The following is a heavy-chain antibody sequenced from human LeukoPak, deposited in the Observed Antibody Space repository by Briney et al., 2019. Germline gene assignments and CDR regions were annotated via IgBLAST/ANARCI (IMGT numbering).Heavy chain of an antibody. Sequence: GGSLRLSCAASGFNFDTYNMNWVRQAPGRGLEWVSSISSTSSYIYYAESVKGRFTVSRDNAKNSLYLQLNSLRVEDTAVYYCAKDGYSGYAGPYYFDYWGQGTLVTVSS. CDR1: GFNFDTYN. D-gene: IGHD5-12*01. V-gene: IGHV3-21*01. CDR3: AKDGYSGYAGPYYFDY. CDR2: ISSTSSYI. J-gene: IGHJ4*02.